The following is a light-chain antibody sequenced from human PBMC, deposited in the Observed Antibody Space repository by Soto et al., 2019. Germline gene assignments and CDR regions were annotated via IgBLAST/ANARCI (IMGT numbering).Light chain of an antibody. Sequence: QSVLTQPPSASGTPGQRVTISCSGSSSNIGSNTVNWYQQLPGTAPKLLIYSNNQRPSGVPDRFSGAKSGTSASLAISGLQSEDEDDYYYAAWDDSLNGPVFGGGTKLTVL. V-gene: IGLV1-44*01. CDR2: SNN. J-gene: IGLJ2*01. CDR1: SSNIGSNT. CDR3: AAWDDSLNGPV.